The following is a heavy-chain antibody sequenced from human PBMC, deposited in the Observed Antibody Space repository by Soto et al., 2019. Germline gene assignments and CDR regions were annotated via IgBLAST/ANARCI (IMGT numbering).Heavy chain of an antibody. CDR3: ARDKSERGSIEVAGNWFDP. J-gene: IGHJ5*02. D-gene: IGHD6-19*01. CDR1: GGSISSGGYY. Sequence: PSETLSLTCTVSGGSISSGGYYWSWIRQHPGKGLEWIGYIYYSGSTYYNPSLKSRVTISVDTSKNQFSLKLSSVTAADTAVYYCARDKSERGSIEVAGNWFDPWGQGTRVTVSS. V-gene: IGHV4-31*03. CDR2: IYYSGST.